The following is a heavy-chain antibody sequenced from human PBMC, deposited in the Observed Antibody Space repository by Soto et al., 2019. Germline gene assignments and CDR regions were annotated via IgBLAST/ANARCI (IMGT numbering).Heavy chain of an antibody. CDR3: ARDLTAANYYYYGMDV. CDR2: IIPIFGTA. D-gene: IGHD2-2*01. V-gene: IGHV1-69*06. CDR1: GGTLSSYA. J-gene: IGHJ6*02. Sequence: GASVKVSCKASGGTLSSYAISWVRQAPGQGLEWMGGIIPIFGTANYAQKFQGRVTITADKSTSTAYMELSSLRSEDTAVYYCARDLTAANYYYYGMDVWGQGTTVTVSS.